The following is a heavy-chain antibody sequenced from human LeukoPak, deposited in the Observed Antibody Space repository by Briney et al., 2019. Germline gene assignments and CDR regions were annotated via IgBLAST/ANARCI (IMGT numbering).Heavy chain of an antibody. CDR2: INSDGSST. D-gene: IGHD6-19*01. CDR1: GFTSSSYW. Sequence: GGSLRLSCAASGFTSSSYWMHWVRQAPGKGLVWVSRINSDGSSTTYADSVKDRFTISRDNAKNTLYLQMNSLRADDTAVYYCAKVTAVASTGALDYWGQGTLVTVSS. CDR3: AKVTAVASTGALDY. V-gene: IGHV3-74*01. J-gene: IGHJ4*02.